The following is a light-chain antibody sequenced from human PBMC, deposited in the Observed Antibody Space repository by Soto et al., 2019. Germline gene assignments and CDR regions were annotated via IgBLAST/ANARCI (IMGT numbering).Light chain of an antibody. J-gene: IGKJ1*01. CDR1: QSVSSSY. Sequence: EIVLTQSPGTLSLSPGERATLSCRASQSVSSSYLAWYQQKPGQAPRLLIYGASNRATGIPDRFSGSGSGTDITLTINSMEPEDFAVYYCHLYSNSLRTFGQGTKVEIK. V-gene: IGKV3-20*01. CDR2: GAS. CDR3: HLYSNSLRT.